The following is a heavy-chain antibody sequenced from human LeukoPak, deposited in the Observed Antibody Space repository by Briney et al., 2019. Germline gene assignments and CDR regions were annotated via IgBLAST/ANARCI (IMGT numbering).Heavy chain of an antibody. V-gene: IGHV3-23*01. CDR2: VSRSGASI. J-gene: IGHJ2*01. Sequence: GGSLRLSCAASGFNFNNYAMTWVRQAPGKGLEWVSTVSRSGASIDYAASVKGRFTISRDDSKSTLYLQMNSLRAEDTAVYWCAKVLTQGPTYYYDTSAPFDLWGRGTLVTVSS. CDR3: AKVLTQGPTYYYDTSAPFDL. D-gene: IGHD3-22*01. CDR1: GFNFNNYA.